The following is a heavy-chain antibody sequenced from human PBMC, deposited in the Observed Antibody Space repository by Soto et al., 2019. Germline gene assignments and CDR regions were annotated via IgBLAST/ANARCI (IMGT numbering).Heavy chain of an antibody. V-gene: IGHV1-2*02. CDR1: GYTFTGYY. CDR2: INPNSGGT. D-gene: IGHD1-26*01. Sequence: ASVKVSCKASGYTFTGYYMHLVRQAPGQGLEWMGWINPNSGGTNYAQKFQGRVTMTSDTSITTAYMELSRLTSDDTAVYYCARVSLAGATTADYWGQGTLVTVSS. J-gene: IGHJ4*02. CDR3: ARVSLAGATTADY.